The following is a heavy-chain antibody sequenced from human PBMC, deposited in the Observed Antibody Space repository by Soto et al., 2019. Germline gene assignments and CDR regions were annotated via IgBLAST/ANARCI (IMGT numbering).Heavy chain of an antibody. CDR2: IKQDGTEK. V-gene: IGHV3-7*01. Sequence: EVQLVESGGGLVQPGGSLRLSCAASGFTFSTYWMGWVRQAPGKGLEWVANIKQDGTEKYYVDSVKGRFTISRDNARNSLYLQMNSLRAEDTAVYYCARDSTVHGGYFDYWGQGTLVTVSS. CDR1: GFTFSTYW. CDR3: ARDSTVHGGYFDY. J-gene: IGHJ4*02. D-gene: IGHD1-1*01.